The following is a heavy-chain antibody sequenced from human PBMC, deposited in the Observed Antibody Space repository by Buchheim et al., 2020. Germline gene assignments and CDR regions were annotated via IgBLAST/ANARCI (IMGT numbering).Heavy chain of an antibody. J-gene: IGHJ3*02. CDR1: GFTFSSFS. CDR2: ISKDGSNT. CDR3: ATKSGYSYGDDAFDI. V-gene: IGHV3-30-3*01. D-gene: IGHD5-12*01. Sequence: QEQLVESGGGVVQPGRSLRLACAASGFTFSSFSMHWVRQAPGKGLEWVAVISKDGSNTYYDDSVKGRFIISRDNSKSTLYLQMTSLRPADTAVYYCATKSGYSYGDDAFDIWGQGT.